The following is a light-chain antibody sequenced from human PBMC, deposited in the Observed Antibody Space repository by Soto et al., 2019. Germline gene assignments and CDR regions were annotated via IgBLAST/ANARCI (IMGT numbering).Light chain of an antibody. V-gene: IGLV2-14*01. J-gene: IGLJ3*02. CDR3: SSYINSSTLV. Sequence: QSALTQPASVSGSPGQSITISCTGTSSDVGGYNFVSWYQHHPGKAPKLMIYEDSNRPSGVSNRFSGSTSGNTASLTISGLQAEDEADYYCSSYINSSTLVFGGGTKLTVL. CDR2: EDS. CDR1: SSDVGGYNF.